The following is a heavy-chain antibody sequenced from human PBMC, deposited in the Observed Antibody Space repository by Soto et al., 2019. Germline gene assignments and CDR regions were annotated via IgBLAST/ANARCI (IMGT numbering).Heavy chain of an antibody. D-gene: IGHD7-27*01. CDR1: GYTFTSYY. CDR2: INPSGGST. J-gene: IGHJ3*02. Sequence: QVQLVQSGAEVKKPGASVKVSCKASGYTFTSYYMHWVRQAPGQGLEWMGIINPSGGSTSYAQKFQGRVTMTRDTSTSTVYMELSSLRSEDTAVYYWATYVNWGPYAFDIWGQGTMVTVSS. V-gene: IGHV1-46*01. CDR3: ATYVNWGPYAFDI.